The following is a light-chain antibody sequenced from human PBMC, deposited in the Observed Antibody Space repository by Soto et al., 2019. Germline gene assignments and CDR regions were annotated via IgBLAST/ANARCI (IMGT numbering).Light chain of an antibody. CDR3: QQYSDLPMT. CDR2: GVS. CDR1: QTVNNNH. Sequence: DIVLTQSPGTLSLSPGERAILSCRASQTVNNNHLAWCQQKPGQAPRLLIYGVSRRATGIPDRFSGSASGTDFTLTISRLEPEDFAVYFCQQYSDLPMTFGQGTRLEI. J-gene: IGKJ5*01. V-gene: IGKV3-20*01.